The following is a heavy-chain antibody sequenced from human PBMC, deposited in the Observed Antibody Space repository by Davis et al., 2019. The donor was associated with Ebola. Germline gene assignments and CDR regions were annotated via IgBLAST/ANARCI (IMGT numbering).Heavy chain of an antibody. CDR1: GFTFSSYA. CDR3: ARLGYCSGGSCYS. D-gene: IGHD2-15*01. J-gene: IGHJ4*02. CDR2: ISSSSSYI. Sequence: GGSLRLSCAASGFTFSSYAMHWVRQAPGKGLEWVSSISSSSSYIYYADSVKGRFTISRDNAKNSLYLQMNSLRAEDTAVYYCARLGYCSGGSCYSWGQGTLVTVSS. V-gene: IGHV3-21*01.